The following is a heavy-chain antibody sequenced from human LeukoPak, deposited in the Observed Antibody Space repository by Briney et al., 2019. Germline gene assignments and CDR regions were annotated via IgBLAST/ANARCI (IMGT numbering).Heavy chain of an antibody. D-gene: IGHD5-18*01. CDR3: ARGGWDTAMVKDYYYMDV. V-gene: IGHV1-46*01. J-gene: IGHJ6*03. CDR2: INPSGGST. Sequence: ASVKVSCKASGYTFTSYYMHWVRQAPGQGLEGMGIINPSGGSTSYAQKFQGRVTMTRDTSTSTVYMELSSLRSEDTAVYYCARGGWDTAMVKDYYYMDVWGKGTTVTVSS. CDR1: GYTFTSYY.